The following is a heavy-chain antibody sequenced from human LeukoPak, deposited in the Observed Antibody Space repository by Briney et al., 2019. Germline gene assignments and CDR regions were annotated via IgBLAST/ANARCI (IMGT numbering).Heavy chain of an antibody. CDR3: AAYCSGGSCYSDSDY. CDR1: GYSISSGYY. V-gene: IGHV4-38-2*01. CDR2: IYHSGST. Sequence: LETLSLTCAVSGYSISSGYYWGWIRQPPGKGLEWIGSIYHSGSTYYNPSLKSRVTISVDTSKNQFSLKLSSVTAADTAVYYCAAYCSGGSCYSDSDYWGQGTLVTVSS. D-gene: IGHD2-15*01. J-gene: IGHJ4*02.